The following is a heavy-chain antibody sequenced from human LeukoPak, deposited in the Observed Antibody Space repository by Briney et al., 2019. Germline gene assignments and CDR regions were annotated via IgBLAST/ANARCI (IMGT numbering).Heavy chain of an antibody. V-gene: IGHV3-48*01. CDR2: ISSSSSTI. CDR3: AKGGIEWYFDL. J-gene: IGHJ2*01. Sequence: PGRSLRLSCAASGFTFSSYSMNWVRQAPGKGLEWVSYISSSSSTIYYADSVKGRFTISRDNAKNSLYLQMNSLRAEDTAVYYCAKGGIEWYFDLWGRGTLVTVSS. CDR1: GFTFSSYS.